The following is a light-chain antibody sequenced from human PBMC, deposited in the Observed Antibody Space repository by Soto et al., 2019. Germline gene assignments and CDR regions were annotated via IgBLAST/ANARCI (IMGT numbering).Light chain of an antibody. CDR2: LTS. CDR1: QYINTR. Sequence: EIVLTQSPATLSSFPGDRVTLSCRASQYINTRLAWYQHKPGQAPRLLIYLTSNRATGTPARFSGSGSGTDFTLTISSLEAEDFRIYYCQQRNTWPITFGQGTRLEIK. J-gene: IGKJ5*01. V-gene: IGKV3-11*01. CDR3: QQRNTWPIT.